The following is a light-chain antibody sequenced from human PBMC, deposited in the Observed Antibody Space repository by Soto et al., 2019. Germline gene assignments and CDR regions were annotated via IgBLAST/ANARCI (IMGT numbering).Light chain of an antibody. Sequence: DIQMTQSPSSLSASVVDRVTITCQASQDITIYLNWYQQRPGRAPKLLIYDASTLETGVPSRFRGSGSGTVFTFTISSLQPEDIATYYCQHYENLPFTFGPGTKVA. CDR1: QDITIY. J-gene: IGKJ3*01. CDR3: QHYENLPFT. V-gene: IGKV1-33*01. CDR2: DAS.